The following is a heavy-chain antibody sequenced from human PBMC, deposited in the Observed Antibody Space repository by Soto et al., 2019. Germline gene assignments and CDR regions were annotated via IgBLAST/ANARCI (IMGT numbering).Heavy chain of an antibody. CDR3: VRQGIDYLHGLVDV. CDR2: VYYTGDT. V-gene: IGHV4-59*08. Sequence: QVQLQQSGPRLVKPSETLSLTCTVSSGPDRSHNWGWIRQPPGRGLEWIGYVYYTGDTAYNPSLSGRVTISPDTSTNDTSSTLTSVTAADTAVYYCVRQGIDYLHGLVDVWGQGTAVSVSS. J-gene: IGHJ6*02. CDR1: SGPDRSHN. D-gene: IGHD4-17*01.